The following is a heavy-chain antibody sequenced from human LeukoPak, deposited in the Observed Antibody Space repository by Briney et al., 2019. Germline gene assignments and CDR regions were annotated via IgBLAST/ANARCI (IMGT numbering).Heavy chain of an antibody. D-gene: IGHD7-27*01. J-gene: IGHJ3*01. CDR1: GFGFSSGT. CDR2: LSGSGRLV. V-gene: IGHV3-21*06. Sequence: GGSLRLSCAASGFGFSSGTMNWVRQAQGKALEWVSSLSGSGRLVWYAASVKGRFTISRDNAANSLFLHMNSLRVEDTAVYYCARDLQTGLAFDAWGQGTVVAVSS. CDR3: ARDLQTGLAFDA.